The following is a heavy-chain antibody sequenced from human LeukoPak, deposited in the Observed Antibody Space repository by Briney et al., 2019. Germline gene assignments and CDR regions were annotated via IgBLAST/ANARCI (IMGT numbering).Heavy chain of an antibody. Sequence: QPGGSLRLSCVASGFTFGSYGMHWVRQAPGKGLEWVAVIWYDGSNIYHVDSVKGRFTISRDNSKNTLYLQMNSLRAEDTAVYYCARAKNDYDSSGFASLDYWGQGALVTVSS. CDR1: GFTFGSYG. D-gene: IGHD3-22*01. V-gene: IGHV3-33*01. CDR3: ARAKNDYDSSGFASLDY. CDR2: IWYDGSNI. J-gene: IGHJ4*02.